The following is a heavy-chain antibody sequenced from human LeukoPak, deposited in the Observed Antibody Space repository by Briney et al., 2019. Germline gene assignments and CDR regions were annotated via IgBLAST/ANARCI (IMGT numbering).Heavy chain of an antibody. CDR1: GFTFSSYG. CDR2: ISGSGGTT. D-gene: IGHD6-19*01. V-gene: IGHV3-23*01. J-gene: IGHJ4*02. Sequence: GRTLRLSCAASGFTFSSYGMSWVRQAPGKGLQWVSAISGSGGTTYYADSVKGRFTISRDNSKNTLYLQMNSLRAEDTAVYYCAKSSRGPAVAGNFDYWGQGTLVTVSS. CDR3: AKSSRGPAVAGNFDY.